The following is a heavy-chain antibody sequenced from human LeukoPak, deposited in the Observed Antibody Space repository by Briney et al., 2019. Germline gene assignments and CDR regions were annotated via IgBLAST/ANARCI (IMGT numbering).Heavy chain of an antibody. CDR1: GYTFTSYG. Sequence: AAVKVSCTASGYTFTSYGISWVRQAPGQGLEWMGWISVYNGNTNNAQKIQGRVTMTTDTSTSTDYMELRSLRSDDTAVYFCARDAVRYSHDSNDYYTFDYWGQGTLVTVSS. D-gene: IGHD3-22*01. J-gene: IGHJ4*02. CDR3: ARDAVRYSHDSNDYYTFDY. CDR2: ISVYNGNT. V-gene: IGHV1-18*01.